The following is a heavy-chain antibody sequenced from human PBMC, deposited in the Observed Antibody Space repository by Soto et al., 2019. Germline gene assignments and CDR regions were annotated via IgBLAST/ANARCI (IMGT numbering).Heavy chain of an antibody. CDR2: ISGYNGNT. Sequence: GASVKVSCKASGYTFSGYSITWLRQAPGQGLEWLVRISGYNGNTNYARTLRGRLTLTTDTSTSTAYMELRSLTSDDTAVYYCGRDVFCGGAPACPDMDVWGQGTTVTVSS. J-gene: IGHJ6*02. CDR1: GYTFSGYS. D-gene: IGHD2-21*01. V-gene: IGHV1-18*04. CDR3: GRDVFCGGAPACPDMDV.